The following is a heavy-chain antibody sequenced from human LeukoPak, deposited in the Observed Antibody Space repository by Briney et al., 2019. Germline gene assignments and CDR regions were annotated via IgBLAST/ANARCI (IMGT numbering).Heavy chain of an antibody. CDR2: ITPNSGGT. J-gene: IGHJ5*02. Sequence: ASVKVSCKASGYTFTGYYIHWVRQAPGQGLEWMGWITPNSGGTNYAQKFQGRVTMTRDTSISTVYMELSRLRSDDTAVYYCARDRTDYYDSNAYYPNWFDPWGQGTLVTVSP. CDR1: GYTFTGYY. V-gene: IGHV1-2*02. D-gene: IGHD3-22*01. CDR3: ARDRTDYYDSNAYYPNWFDP.